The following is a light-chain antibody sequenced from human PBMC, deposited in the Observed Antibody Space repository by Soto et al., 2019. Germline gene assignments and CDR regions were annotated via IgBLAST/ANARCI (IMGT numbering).Light chain of an antibody. CDR3: QQYNNWPPLN. V-gene: IGKV3-15*01. Sequence: EIVMTQSPATLSVSPGERATLSCRASQSVSSNLAWYQQKPGQAPRLLIYGASTRATGIPARFSGSGSGTEFTLTISSLQSEDFAVYYCQQYNNWPPLNFGGGKKVEIK. CDR2: GAS. J-gene: IGKJ4*01. CDR1: QSVSSN.